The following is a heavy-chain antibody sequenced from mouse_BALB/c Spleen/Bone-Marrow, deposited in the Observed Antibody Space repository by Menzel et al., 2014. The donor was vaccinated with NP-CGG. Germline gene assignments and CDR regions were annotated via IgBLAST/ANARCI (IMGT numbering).Heavy chain of an antibody. J-gene: IGHJ3*01. CDR1: GFNIKDTY. V-gene: IGHV14-3*02. D-gene: IGHD1-1*01. CDR3: ARYNYGSSQFAY. Sequence: VQLQQSGAELVKPGALVKLSCTASGFNIKDTYMHWVKQRPEQGLEWIGRIDPANGNTKYDPKFQGKATITADTSSNTAYLQLSSLTSEDTAVYYCARYNYGSSQFAYWGQGTLVTVSA. CDR2: IDPANGNT.